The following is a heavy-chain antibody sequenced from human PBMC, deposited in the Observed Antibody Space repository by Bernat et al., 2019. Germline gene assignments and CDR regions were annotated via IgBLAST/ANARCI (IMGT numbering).Heavy chain of an antibody. CDR3: ARDGRYCSSTSCYGDI. CDR2: ISSSSTYT. J-gene: IGHJ3*02. Sequence: QVQLVESGGGLVKPGGSLRHSCAASGFTFSDYYMSWIRQALGKGLEWVSYISSSSTYTNYADSVKGRFTISRDNAKNSLYLQMNRLRAEDTAVYYCARDGRYCSSTSCYGDIWGQGTMVSVSS. V-gene: IGHV3-11*06. CDR1: GFTFSDYY. D-gene: IGHD2-2*01.